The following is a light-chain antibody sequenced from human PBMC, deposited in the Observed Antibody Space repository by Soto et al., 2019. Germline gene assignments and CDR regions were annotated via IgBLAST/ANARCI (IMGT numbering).Light chain of an antibody. CDR3: QSYASSLSGPVV. V-gene: IGLV1-40*01. CDR1: SSNVGAGYD. CDR2: GNS. Sequence: QSVLTQPPSVSGAPGQRVTISCTGTSSNVGAGYDVPWYQQRPGTAPKLLIYGNSNRPSGVPDRFSGSKSGTAASLAITGLQAEDEADYYCQSYASSLSGPVVFGGGTKLTVL. J-gene: IGLJ2*01.